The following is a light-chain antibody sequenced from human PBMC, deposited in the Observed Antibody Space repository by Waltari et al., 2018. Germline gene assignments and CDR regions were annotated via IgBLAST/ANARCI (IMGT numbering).Light chain of an antibody. J-gene: IGKJ1*01. Sequence: DIQMTQSPSTLSASVGDRATLTCRASQSIVGWLAWYQQKPGKAPNLLIYKASNLESGVPSRFSGSGSWTEFTLTISSLQPDDFATYYCQQYKSYSRTFGQGTKVEIK. CDR1: QSIVGW. V-gene: IGKV1-5*03. CDR2: KAS. CDR3: QQYKSYSRT.